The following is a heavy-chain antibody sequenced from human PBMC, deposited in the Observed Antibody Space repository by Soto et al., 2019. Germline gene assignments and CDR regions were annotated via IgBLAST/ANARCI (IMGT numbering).Heavy chain of an antibody. CDR1: GYTFTSYN. J-gene: IGHJ4*02. D-gene: IGHD6-13*01. CDR2: INPDDGSP. Sequence: ASVKVSCKASGYTFTSYNIHWVRQAPGQGLEWMGIINPDDGSPSYAQKFQGRVTMTRDTSTTTVYMELSSLTSEDTAVYYCARDTSSWYRVDYWGQGTLVTVSS. CDR3: ARDTSSWYRVDY. V-gene: IGHV1-46*01.